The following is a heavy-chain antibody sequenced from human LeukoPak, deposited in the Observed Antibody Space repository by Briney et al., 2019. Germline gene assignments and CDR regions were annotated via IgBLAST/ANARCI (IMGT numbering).Heavy chain of an antibody. CDR1: GFTFNSFG. D-gene: IGHD3-3*01. V-gene: IGHV3-30*02. Sequence: GGSLRLSCAASGFTFNSFGMHWVRQAPGKGLEWVTFIRFDGSDKYYADSVKGRFTISRDSSKSTLYLQMNSLRVEDTAVYHCARDSTYDFWSGYLYPPDYWGQGTLVTVSS. CDR2: IRFDGSDK. J-gene: IGHJ4*02. CDR3: ARDSTYDFWSGYLYPPDY.